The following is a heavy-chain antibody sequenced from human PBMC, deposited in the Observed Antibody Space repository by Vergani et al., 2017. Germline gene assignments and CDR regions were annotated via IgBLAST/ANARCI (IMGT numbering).Heavy chain of an antibody. J-gene: IGHJ4*02. CDR1: GRSFSGYY. D-gene: IGHD2-2*01. CDR3: VCRATSPPRCFDC. Sequence: QVQLQQWGAGLLKPSETLSLTCAVYGRSFSGYYWSWIRQPPGKGLEWIGEINHSGSTNYNPSLKSRVTISVDTSKNQFSLKLTSVTAADTAVYRCVCRATSPPRCFDCWGQGTLVIVSS. CDR2: INHSGST. V-gene: IGHV4-34*01.